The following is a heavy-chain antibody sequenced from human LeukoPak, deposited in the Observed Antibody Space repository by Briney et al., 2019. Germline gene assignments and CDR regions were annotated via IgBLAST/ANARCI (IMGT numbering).Heavy chain of an antibody. CDR1: GFTFSSYG. D-gene: IGHD2-15*01. CDR3: ARGGTYCSGGSCYQNWFDP. Sequence: GGSLRLSCAASGFTFSSYGMHWVRQAPGKGLEWVAVISYDGSNKYYADSVKGRFTISRDNSKNTLYLQMNSLRAEDTAVHYCARGGTYCSGGSCYQNWFDPWGQGTLVTVSS. V-gene: IGHV3-30*03. J-gene: IGHJ5*02. CDR2: ISYDGSNK.